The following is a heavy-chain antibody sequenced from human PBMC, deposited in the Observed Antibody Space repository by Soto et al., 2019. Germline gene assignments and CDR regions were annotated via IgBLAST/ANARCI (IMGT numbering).Heavy chain of an antibody. CDR3: ARLTSGYILAQKRFDP. V-gene: IGHV4-59*01. CDR2: IYYSGST. J-gene: IGHJ5*02. D-gene: IGHD6-13*01. CDR1: GGSISSYY. Sequence: PSETLSLTCTVSGGSISSYYWSWIRQPPGKGLEWIGYIYYSGSTNYTPSLKSRVTISVDTSKNQFSLKLSSVTAADTAVYYCARLTSGYILAQKRFDPWGQGTLVTVSS.